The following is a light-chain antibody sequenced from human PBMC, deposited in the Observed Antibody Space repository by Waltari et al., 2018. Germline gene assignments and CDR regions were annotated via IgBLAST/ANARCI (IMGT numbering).Light chain of an antibody. J-gene: IGLJ3*02. CDR2: EVS. CDR1: SRAVGGYHY. V-gene: IGLV2-14*01. CDR3: TSFTSSTTWV. Sequence: QSALTQPASVSGSPGQSITIACTGTSRAVGGYHYLSWYQHHPGKAPKLLICEVSNRPSGVSNRFSGSKSGNTASLTISGLQAEDEADYYCTSFTSSTTWVFGGGTKLTVL.